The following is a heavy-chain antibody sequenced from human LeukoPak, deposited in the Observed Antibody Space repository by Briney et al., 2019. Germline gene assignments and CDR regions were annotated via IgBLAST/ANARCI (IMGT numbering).Heavy chain of an antibody. CDR3: ARESRTSVTSPFDI. J-gene: IGHJ3*02. V-gene: IGHV3-13*04. CDR1: GFSFSGYD. D-gene: IGHD4-17*01. CDR2: IETAGDT. Sequence: PGGSLRLSCAASGFSFSGYDMHWVRQVLGKGLEWVSAIETAGDTYYTSYVKGVFTISSENTNNALYPQMNSLRAGDTAVYDGARESRTSVTSPFDIWGQGTMVTVSS.